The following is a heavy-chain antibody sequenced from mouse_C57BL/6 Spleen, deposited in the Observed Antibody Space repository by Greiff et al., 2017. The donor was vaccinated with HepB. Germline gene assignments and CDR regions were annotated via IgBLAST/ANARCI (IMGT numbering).Heavy chain of an antibody. CDR1: GYTFTDYY. Sequence: EVQLQQSGPELVKPGASVKISCKASGYTFTDYYMNWVKQSHGKSLEWIGDINPNNGGTSYNQKFKGKATLTVDKSSSTAYLELRSLTSEDSAVYYCARGIYYDYYFDYWGQGTTLTVSS. CDR2: INPNNGGT. D-gene: IGHD2-4*01. CDR3: ARGIYYDYYFDY. J-gene: IGHJ2*01. V-gene: IGHV1-26*01.